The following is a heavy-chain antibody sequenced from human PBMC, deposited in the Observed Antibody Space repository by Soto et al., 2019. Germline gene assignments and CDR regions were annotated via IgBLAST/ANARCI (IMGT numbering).Heavy chain of an antibody. J-gene: IGHJ6*02. CDR1: GYTFTSYG. CDR2: ISAYNGNT. Sequence: RASVKVSCKASGYTFTSYGISWVRQAPGQGLEWMGWISAYNGNTNYAQKLQGRVTMATDTSTSTAYMELRSLRSDDTAVYYCARVGASITIFGVVIGGGDYYSGMDVWGQGTTVTVSS. D-gene: IGHD3-3*01. V-gene: IGHV1-18*01. CDR3: ARVGASITIFGVVIGGGDYYSGMDV.